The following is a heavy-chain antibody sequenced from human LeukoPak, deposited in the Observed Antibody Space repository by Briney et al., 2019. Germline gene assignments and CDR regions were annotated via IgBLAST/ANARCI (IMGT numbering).Heavy chain of an antibody. CDR3: AKDREVLRSLEWFFDY. CDR2: ISGSGAST. D-gene: IGHD3-3*01. J-gene: IGHJ4*02. Sequence: GGSLRLSCLTSGFTLSTNAMSWVRQAPGKGLEWISGISGSGASTYYADSVKGRFTISRDDSRNTLYLQMNSLRAEDTAVYSCAKDREVLRSLEWFFDYWGQGTLVTVSS. V-gene: IGHV3-23*01. CDR1: GFTLSTNA.